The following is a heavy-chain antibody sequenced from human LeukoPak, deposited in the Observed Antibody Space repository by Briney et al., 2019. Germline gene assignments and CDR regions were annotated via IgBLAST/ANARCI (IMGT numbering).Heavy chain of an antibody. Sequence: GGSLRLSCAASGFTFSSYGMRWVRQAPGKGLEWVAVISYDGSNKYYADSVKGRFTISRDNSKNTLYLQMNSLRAEDTAVYYCAKDRSGGVNHYFDYWGQGTLVTVSS. J-gene: IGHJ4*02. V-gene: IGHV3-30*18. D-gene: IGHD6-25*01. CDR1: GFTFSSYG. CDR3: AKDRSGGVNHYFDY. CDR2: ISYDGSNK.